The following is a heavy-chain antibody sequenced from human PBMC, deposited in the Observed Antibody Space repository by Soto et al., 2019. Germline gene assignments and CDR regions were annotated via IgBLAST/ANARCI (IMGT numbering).Heavy chain of an antibody. J-gene: IGHJ5*02. CDR1: GFSLSNARVG. V-gene: IGHV2-26*01. D-gene: IGHD1-1*01. Sequence: SGPTLVNPTETLTLTCTVSGFSLSNARVGVSWIHQPPGKALEWLAHIFSNDEKSYNTSLKSRLTISKDTSKSQVVLTMTNLDPVDTATYYCARIIARTGGTKANWFDPWGRGTLVTVSS. CDR2: IFSNDEK. CDR3: ARIIARTGGTKANWFDP.